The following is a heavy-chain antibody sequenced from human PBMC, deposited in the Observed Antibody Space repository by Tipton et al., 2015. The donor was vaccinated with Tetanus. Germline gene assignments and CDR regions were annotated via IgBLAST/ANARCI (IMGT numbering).Heavy chain of an antibody. Sequence: LRLSCTVSGASLRGGDYHWSWIRQPPGKGLEWLAYISGSGATNSNYYLKSRITMTRDTSRNQFSLTLTSVTAADTAVYYCARANHDLSKKGPFDSWGQGSLVIVSS. J-gene: IGHJ4*02. V-gene: IGHV4-61*08. D-gene: IGHD1-14*01. CDR3: ARANHDLSKKGPFDS. CDR2: ISGSGAT. CDR1: GASLRGGDYH.